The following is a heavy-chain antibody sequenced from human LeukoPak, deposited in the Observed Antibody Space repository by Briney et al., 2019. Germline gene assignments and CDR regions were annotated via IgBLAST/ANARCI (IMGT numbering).Heavy chain of an antibody. CDR2: ISGSGGST. V-gene: IGHV3-23*01. CDR3: AKGGRDDYVWGSYRPHAGYYFDY. D-gene: IGHD3-16*02. CDR1: GFTFSSYA. J-gene: IGHJ4*02. Sequence: QAGGSLRLSCAASGFTFSSYAMSWLRQAPGKGLEWVSAISGSGGSTYYADSVKGRFTISRDNSKNTLYLKMNSLRAEDTAVYYCAKGGRDDYVWGSYRPHAGYYFDYWGQGTLVTVSS.